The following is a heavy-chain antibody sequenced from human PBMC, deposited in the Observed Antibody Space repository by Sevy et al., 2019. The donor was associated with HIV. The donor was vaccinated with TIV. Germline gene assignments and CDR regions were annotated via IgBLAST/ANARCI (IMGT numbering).Heavy chain of an antibody. Sequence: GGSLRLSCAASGFTFSSYSMNWVRQAPGKGLEWVSYISSSSSTIYYADSVKGRFTISRDNAKNSLYLQMISLRDEDTAVYYCARDHFCSGGSCRDYYYYYGMDVWGQGTTVTVSS. CDR2: ISSSSSTI. CDR3: ARDHFCSGGSCRDYYYYYGMDV. D-gene: IGHD2-15*01. CDR1: GFTFSSYS. V-gene: IGHV3-48*02. J-gene: IGHJ6*02.